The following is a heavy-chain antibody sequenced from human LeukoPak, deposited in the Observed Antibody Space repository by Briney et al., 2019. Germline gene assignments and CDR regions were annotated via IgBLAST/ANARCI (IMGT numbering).Heavy chain of an antibody. CDR1: APIVSYY. CDR2: IYTSGST. D-gene: IGHD2-2*01. Sequence: SETLSLTCTVSAPIVSYYWSWIRQPPGKGLEWIRYIYTSGSTNYSPSLKRRVTISVDTSKNQFSLDLSSVTAADTAVYYCARQKCTSTSCLTKNAFDIWGQGTMVTVSS. J-gene: IGHJ3*02. CDR3: ARQKCTSTSCLTKNAFDI. V-gene: IGHV4-4*09.